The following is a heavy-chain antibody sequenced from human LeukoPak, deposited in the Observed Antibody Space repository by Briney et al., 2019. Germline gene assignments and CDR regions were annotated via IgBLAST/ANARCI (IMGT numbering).Heavy chain of an antibody. V-gene: IGHV4-59*08. J-gene: IGHJ4*02. CDR1: GGSTSSYY. CDR2: IYYRGST. CDR3: ARSSGGSWTYYFDY. Sequence: SETLSLTCTVSGGSTSSYYWSWIRQPPGKGLEWIGYIYYRGSTNYNPSLKSRVPISVDTSKNQFSLKLSSVTAADTAVYYCARSSGGSWTYYFDYWGQGTLVTVSS. D-gene: IGHD2-15*01.